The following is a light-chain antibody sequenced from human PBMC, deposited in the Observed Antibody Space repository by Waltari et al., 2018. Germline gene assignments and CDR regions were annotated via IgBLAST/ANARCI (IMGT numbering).Light chain of an antibody. Sequence: QSALTQPAPVSGSPGQSLTISCTGFNSILGRYNLVSWYQKHPGKAPKLLIYEGNRRPSGVSNRFSGSKSDNTASLTLSGLQAEDEADYYCCSNVGSSVFFGGGTKLTVL. J-gene: IGLJ2*01. CDR3: CSNVGSSVF. CDR2: EGN. V-gene: IGLV2-23*03. CDR1: NSILGRYNL.